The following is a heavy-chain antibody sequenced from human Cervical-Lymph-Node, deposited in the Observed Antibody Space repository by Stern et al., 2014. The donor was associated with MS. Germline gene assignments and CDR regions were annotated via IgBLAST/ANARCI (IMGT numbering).Heavy chain of an antibody. Sequence: VQLVESGAEVKKPGASVKVSCKASGFTFTSYYMHWVRQAPGQGLEWMGVLNPGGGGTTSAQNFQDRVTLTRDTSTNTLYMELSSLRSEDTAVYYCARGQYYSDSTGYYYLHYWGQGSLVTVSS. CDR2: LNPGGGGT. J-gene: IGHJ4*02. CDR1: GFTFTSYY. CDR3: ARGQYYSDSTGYYYLHY. D-gene: IGHD3-22*01. V-gene: IGHV1-46*01.